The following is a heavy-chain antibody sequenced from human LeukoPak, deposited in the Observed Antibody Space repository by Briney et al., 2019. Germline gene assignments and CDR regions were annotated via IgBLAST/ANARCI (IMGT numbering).Heavy chain of an antibody. CDR3: AKDMTPDSSGYYPDY. V-gene: IGHV3-9*01. D-gene: IGHD3-22*01. CDR2: ISWNSGSI. Sequence: GRSLRLSCAASGFTFDDYAMHWVRQAPGKGLEWVSGISWNSGSIGYADSVKGRFTISRDNAKNSLYLQMNSLRAEDTALYYCAKDMTPDSSGYYPDYWGQGTLVTVSS. CDR1: GFTFDDYA. J-gene: IGHJ4*02.